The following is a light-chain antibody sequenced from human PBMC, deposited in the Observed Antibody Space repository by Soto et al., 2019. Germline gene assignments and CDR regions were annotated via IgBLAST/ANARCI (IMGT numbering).Light chain of an antibody. Sequence: QSVLTQPPSASGSPGQSVTISCTRTSSDVGRYIFVSWFQQHPGKAPKLILYDVNKRPSGVPDRFSGSKSGNTASLTVFGLQAEDEADYYCVSFAGGTYVFGTGTKVTDL. CDR2: DVN. V-gene: IGLV2-8*01. J-gene: IGLJ1*01. CDR1: SSDVGRYIF. CDR3: VSFAGGTYV.